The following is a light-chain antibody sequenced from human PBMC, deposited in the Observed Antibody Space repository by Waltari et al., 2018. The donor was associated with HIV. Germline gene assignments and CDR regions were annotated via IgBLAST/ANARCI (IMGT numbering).Light chain of an antibody. CDR3: QSYDNSLTSYV. J-gene: IGLJ1*01. CDR1: SSNIRAGFD. CDR2: ATT. Sequence: QSVLTQPPSVSGAPGQGVTIPCSGTSSNIRAGFDVHWYQHLPGTAPKLLIYATTIRPSGVPDRFSGSKSGASASLAITGLQAEDEADYYCQSYDNSLTSYVFATGTRVTVL. V-gene: IGLV1-40*03.